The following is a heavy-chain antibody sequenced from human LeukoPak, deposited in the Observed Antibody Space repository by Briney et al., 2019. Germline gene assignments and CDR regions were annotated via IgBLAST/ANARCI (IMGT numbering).Heavy chain of an antibody. CDR1: GYTFTSYG. D-gene: IGHD3-16*02. J-gene: IGHJ6*03. CDR2: ISAYNGNT. CDR3: ARGLGLGELSFKDFVVGYYYYYYMDV. V-gene: IGHV1-18*01. Sequence: GASVKVSCKASGYTFTSYGISWVRQAPGQGLEWMGWISAYNGNTNYAQKLQGRVTMTTDTSTSTAYMELRSLRSDDTAVYYCARGLGLGELSFKDFVVGYYYYYYMDVWGKGTTVTISS.